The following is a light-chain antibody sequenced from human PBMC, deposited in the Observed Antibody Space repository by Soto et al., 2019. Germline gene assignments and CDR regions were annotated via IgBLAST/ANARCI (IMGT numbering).Light chain of an antibody. Sequence: EIVIAPSPTPPSVSPREKGTLSLRASQSVSSNLAWYQQKPGQAPRLLIYGASTRATGIPARFSGSGSATEFTLTISSLQSEDFAVYYCQQYKNWPAITFGQGTRLEIK. CDR3: QQYKNWPAIT. V-gene: IGKV3D-15*01. J-gene: IGKJ5*01. CDR2: GAS. CDR1: QSVSSN.